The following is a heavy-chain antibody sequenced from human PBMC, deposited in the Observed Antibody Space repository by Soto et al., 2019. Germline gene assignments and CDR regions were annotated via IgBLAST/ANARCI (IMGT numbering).Heavy chain of an antibody. Sequence: EVQLVESGGGLVQPGGSLRLSCAASGFTFSDHYMDWVRQAPGKGLEWVGRTRNKANGYTTEYAASVKGRFTISRDDSKNSLYLQMNSLKTEDTAVYYCARGGYCSSTSCHSDYYGMDVWGQGTTVTVSS. V-gene: IGHV3-72*01. J-gene: IGHJ6*02. CDR3: ARGGYCSSTSCHSDYYGMDV. CDR1: GFTFSDHY. CDR2: TRNKANGYTT. D-gene: IGHD2-2*01.